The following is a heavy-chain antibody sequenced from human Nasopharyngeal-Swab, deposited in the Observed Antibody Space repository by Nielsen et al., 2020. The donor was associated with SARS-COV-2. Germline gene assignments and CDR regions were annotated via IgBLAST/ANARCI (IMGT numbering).Heavy chain of an antibody. D-gene: IGHD5-18*01. V-gene: IGHV1-8*01. Sequence: WVRQAPGQGLEWMGWMNPNSGNTGYAQKFQGRVTMTRNTSISTAYMGLSSLRSEDTAVYYCARALTVDTAMVIYYYYYYGMDVWGQGTTVTVSS. J-gene: IGHJ6*02. CDR3: ARALTVDTAMVIYYYYYYGMDV. CDR2: MNPNSGNT.